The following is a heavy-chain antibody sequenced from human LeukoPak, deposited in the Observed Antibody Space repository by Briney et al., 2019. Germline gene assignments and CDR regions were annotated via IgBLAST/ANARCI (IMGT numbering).Heavy chain of an antibody. CDR1: AYTFTSYG. J-gene: IGHJ5*02. CDR2: MDTNNGDT. Sequence: ASVKVTFTSSAYTFTSYGFNRVWQAPAQGHEWNGFMDTNNGDTGYAQKFQGRLTMTRYTSLNTAYMELSSLTSDDTAVYYCVRGLYSGYKITEFDPWGQGTLVTASS. D-gene: IGHD5-12*01. CDR3: VRGLYSGYKITEFDP. V-gene: IGHV1-8*01.